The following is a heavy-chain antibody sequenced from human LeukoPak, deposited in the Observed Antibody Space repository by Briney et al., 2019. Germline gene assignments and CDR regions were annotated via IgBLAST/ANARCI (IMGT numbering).Heavy chain of an antibody. Sequence: SETLSLTCAVYGGSFSGYYWSGIRQPPGKGVEGMGEINHRGRTHYNPSLTTRVTISVDTSKHQFSLKLSSVPAADTAVYYCATTSGWPVDAFDIWGQGTMVTVSS. CDR2: INHRGRT. CDR3: ATTSGWPVDAFDI. D-gene: IGHD6-19*01. V-gene: IGHV4-34*01. J-gene: IGHJ3*02. CDR1: GGSFSGYY.